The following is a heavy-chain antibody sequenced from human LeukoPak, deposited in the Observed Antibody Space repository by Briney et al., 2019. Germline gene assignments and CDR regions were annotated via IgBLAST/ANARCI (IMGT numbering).Heavy chain of an antibody. D-gene: IGHD2-15*01. CDR3: VRGYSFGPYGMDV. Sequence: GGSLRLSCAAPGITFSNYAMSWVRQAPGKGLEWVSVISDSGGSTYYADSVKGRFTISRDNSKNTLYLQMSSLRAEDTAVYFCVRGYSFGPYGMDVWGQGTTVTVSS. V-gene: IGHV3-23*01. CDR1: GITFSNYA. J-gene: IGHJ6*02. CDR2: ISDSGGST.